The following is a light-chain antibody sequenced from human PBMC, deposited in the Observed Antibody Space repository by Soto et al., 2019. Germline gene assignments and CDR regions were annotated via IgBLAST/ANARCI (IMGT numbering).Light chain of an antibody. Sequence: DIQMTQSPSSLSASVGDRVTITCRASQSISSYLNWYQQKPGKAPKLLIYAASSLQSGVPSRFSGSRSGTDFTHTASSLQPEDFATYYCRQSYSTPYTCRQRTKLEIK. CDR1: QSISSY. V-gene: IGKV1-39*01. CDR3: RQSYSTPYT. J-gene: IGKJ2*01. CDR2: AAS.